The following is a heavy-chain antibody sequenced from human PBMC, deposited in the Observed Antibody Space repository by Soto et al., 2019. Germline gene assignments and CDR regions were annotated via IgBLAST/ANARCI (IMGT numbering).Heavy chain of an antibody. J-gene: IGHJ4*02. V-gene: IGHV3-74*01. CDR2: MSSDGSST. CDR1: GFTFSSYW. D-gene: IGHD6-19*01. Sequence: PGGSLRLSCAASGFTFSSYWMHWVRQAPGKKGLVWVSRMSSDGSSTSYADSVKGRFTISRDNSKNTLYLQMNSLRAEDTAVYYCARGAGIAVAGTSFDYWGQGTLVTVSS. CDR3: ARGAGIAVAGTSFDY.